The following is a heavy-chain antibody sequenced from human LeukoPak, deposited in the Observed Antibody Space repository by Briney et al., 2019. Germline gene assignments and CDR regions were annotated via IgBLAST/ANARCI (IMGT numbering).Heavy chain of an antibody. CDR2: INTNTGKS. CDR1: GYIFTNYA. V-gene: IGHV7-4-1*02. Sequence: ASVKVSCKASGYIFTNYAINWVRQAPGQGLEWMGWINTNTGKSTYAQGFTGRFVFSLDTSVSTAYLQISGLKAQDTAFYYCAREEYYDTSASTNFDYWGQGTLVTVSS. D-gene: IGHD3-22*01. J-gene: IGHJ4*02. CDR3: AREEYYDTSASTNFDY.